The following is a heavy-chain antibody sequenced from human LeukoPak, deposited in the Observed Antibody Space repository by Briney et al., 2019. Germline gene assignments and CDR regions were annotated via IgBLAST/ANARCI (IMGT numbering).Heavy chain of an antibody. CDR1: GFTFSSYA. J-gene: IGHJ5*02. D-gene: IGHD2-8*01. Sequence: PGGSLRLSFTAAGFTFSSYAMSSVRQAPGKGLEWVSAISGSGGSTYYAYSVKCRFTISRDNSKNTLYLQMNSLRAQDTAVYSCAKAGRGFVRLNNWFDPWGQGTLVIVSS. CDR2: ISGSGGST. V-gene: IGHV3-23*01. CDR3: AKAGRGFVRLNNWFDP.